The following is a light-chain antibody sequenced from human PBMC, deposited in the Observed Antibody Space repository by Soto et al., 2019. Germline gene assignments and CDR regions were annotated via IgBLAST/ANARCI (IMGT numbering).Light chain of an antibody. CDR2: SNN. CDR3: AAWDDSLSGPV. V-gene: IGLV1-47*02. CDR1: SSNIGSNY. Sequence: QAVVTQPPSASGTPGLRVTISCSGSSSNIGSNYVYWYQQLPGTAPKLLIYSNNQRPSGVPDRFSGSKSGTSASLAISGLRSEDEADYYCAAWDDSLSGPVFGGGTKLTVL. J-gene: IGLJ3*02.